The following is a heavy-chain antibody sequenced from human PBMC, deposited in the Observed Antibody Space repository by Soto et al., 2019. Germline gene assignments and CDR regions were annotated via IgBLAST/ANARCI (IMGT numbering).Heavy chain of an antibody. J-gene: IGHJ3*02. Sequence: ASVKVSCKASGYTFTSYGISWVRQAPGQGLEWMGWISAYNGNTNYAQKLQGRVTMTTDTSTSTAYMELRSLRSDDTAVYYCARAKRPTEMAKQWLAEWADAFDICGQGSMVTVSS. CDR2: ISAYNGNT. CDR3: ARAKRPTEMAKQWLAEWADAFDI. CDR1: GYTFTSYG. D-gene: IGHD3-10*01. V-gene: IGHV1-18*01.